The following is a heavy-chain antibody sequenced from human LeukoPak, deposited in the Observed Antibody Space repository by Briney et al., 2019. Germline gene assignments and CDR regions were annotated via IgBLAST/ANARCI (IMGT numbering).Heavy chain of an antibody. D-gene: IGHD3-10*01. CDR2: IIPIFGTA. CDR1: GGTFSSHA. Sequence: SVKVSCKASGGTFSSHAISWVRQAPGQGLEWMGGIIPIFGTANYAQKFQGRVTITADESTSTAYMEPSSLRSEDTAVYYCARSFYGSGSQYFDYWGQGTLVTVSS. CDR3: ARSFYGSGSQYFDY. J-gene: IGHJ4*02. V-gene: IGHV1-69*13.